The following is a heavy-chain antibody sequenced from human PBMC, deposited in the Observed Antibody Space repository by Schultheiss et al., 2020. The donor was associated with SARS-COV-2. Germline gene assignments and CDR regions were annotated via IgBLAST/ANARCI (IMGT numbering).Heavy chain of an antibody. V-gene: IGHV2-26*01. CDR3: ARISRGAVASSNWYFDL. D-gene: IGHD6-19*01. Sequence: SGPTLVKPTETLTLTCTVSGFSLSNARMGVSWIRQPPGKALEWLAHIFSNDEKSYSTSLKSRLTISKDTSKSQVVLTMTNMDPVDTATYYCARISRGAVASSNWYFDLWGRGTLVTFSS. CDR2: IFSNDEK. J-gene: IGHJ2*01. CDR1: GFSLSNARMG.